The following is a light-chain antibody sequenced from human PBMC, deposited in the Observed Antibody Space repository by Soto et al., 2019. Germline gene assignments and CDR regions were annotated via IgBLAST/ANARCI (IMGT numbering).Light chain of an antibody. Sequence: DIQMTQSPASLAASLGDRITISCRASQTISNYLNWHQQKPGKAPKLLIYASSSLKSWVPSTFSGSGSGTEFTLSIISLQPEGFGTYYCQQSYNIPFTFGPGTKVDVK. J-gene: IGKJ3*01. CDR3: QQSYNIPFT. CDR1: QTISNY. V-gene: IGKV1-39*01. CDR2: ASS.